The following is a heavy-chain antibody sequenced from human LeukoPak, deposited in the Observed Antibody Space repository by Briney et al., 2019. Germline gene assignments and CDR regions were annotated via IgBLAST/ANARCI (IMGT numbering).Heavy chain of an antibody. CDR2: IYPGDSDT. CDR1: GYSFTSYW. D-gene: IGHD4-11*01. Sequence: GESLKISCKGSGYSFTSYWIGWVRQMPGKGLEWMGIIYPGDSDTRYSPSFQGQVTISADKSISTAYLQWSSLKASDTAMYYCARYYSNYGPLIDDAFDIWGQGTMVTVSS. V-gene: IGHV5-51*01. CDR3: ARYYSNYGPLIDDAFDI. J-gene: IGHJ3*02.